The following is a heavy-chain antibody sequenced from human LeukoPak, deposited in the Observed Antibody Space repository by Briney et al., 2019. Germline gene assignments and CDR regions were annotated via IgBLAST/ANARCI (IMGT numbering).Heavy chain of an antibody. J-gene: IGHJ3*02. Sequence: PGGSLRLSCAASGFTFSDYYMSWIRQAPGKGLEWVSYISSSGSTIYYADSVKGRFTISRDNAKNSLYLQMNSLRAEDTAVYFCAKGDYGGNSHTFDIWGQGTMVTVSS. D-gene: IGHD4-23*01. CDR1: GFTFSDYY. CDR3: AKGDYGGNSHTFDI. CDR2: ISSSGSTI. V-gene: IGHV3-11*01.